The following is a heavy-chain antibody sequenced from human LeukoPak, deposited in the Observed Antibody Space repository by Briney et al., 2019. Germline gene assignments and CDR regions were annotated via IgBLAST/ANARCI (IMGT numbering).Heavy chain of an antibody. V-gene: IGHV3-74*01. J-gene: IGHJ5*02. Sequence: GGSLRLSCAASGFDLSAYWMHWVRQVPGKGLVWVSRKSSDGSNTNYADSVKGRFTVSRDNAKNTLYPQMNSLRVEDTAVYYCARGRGPYGWFDPWGQGTLVTVSS. D-gene: IGHD3-10*01. CDR3: ARGRGPYGWFDP. CDR1: GFDLSAYW. CDR2: KSSDGSNT.